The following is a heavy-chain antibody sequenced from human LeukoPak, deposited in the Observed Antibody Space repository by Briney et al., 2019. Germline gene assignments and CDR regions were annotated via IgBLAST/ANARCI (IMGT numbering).Heavy chain of an antibody. Sequence: SETLSLTCTVSGYSISSGYYWGWIRQPPGKGLEWIGSIYYSGSTYYNPSLKSRVTISVDTSKNQFSLKLSSVTAADTAVYYCARHPVTYYYDSSGYRGPYYFDYWGQGTLVTVSS. CDR2: IYYSGST. J-gene: IGHJ4*02. CDR3: ARHPVTYYYDSSGYRGPYYFDY. CDR1: GYSISSGYY. D-gene: IGHD3-22*01. V-gene: IGHV4-38-2*02.